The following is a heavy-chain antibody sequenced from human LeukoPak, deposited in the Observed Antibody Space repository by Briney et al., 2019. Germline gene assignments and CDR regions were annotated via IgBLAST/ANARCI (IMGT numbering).Heavy chain of an antibody. D-gene: IGHD3-22*01. J-gene: IGHJ6*02. V-gene: IGHV3-23*01. CDR3: AKDYSSAYYYYGMDV. Sequence: QPGGSLRLSCAASGFTFSSYAVSWVRQAPGKGLEWVSAITGGGGSTYYADSVKGRFTISRDNSKNTLYLQMNSLRAEDAALYYCAKDYSSAYYYYGMDVWGQGTTVTVSS. CDR1: GFTFSSYA. CDR2: ITGGGGST.